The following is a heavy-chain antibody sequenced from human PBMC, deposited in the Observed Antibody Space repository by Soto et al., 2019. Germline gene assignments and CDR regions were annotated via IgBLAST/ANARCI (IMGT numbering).Heavy chain of an antibody. J-gene: IGHJ5*02. Sequence: EVQLVESGGGLVKPGGSLRLSCAASGFTFSSYSMNCVRQAPGKGLEWVSSISSSSSYIYYADSVKSRFTISRDNAKNSLYLQMNSLIAEDTAVYYCASDGYYANYIWFDPWGQGTLVTVS. CDR2: ISSSSSYI. D-gene: IGHD4-17*01. CDR1: GFTFSSYS. V-gene: IGHV3-21*01. CDR3: ASDGYYANYIWFDP.